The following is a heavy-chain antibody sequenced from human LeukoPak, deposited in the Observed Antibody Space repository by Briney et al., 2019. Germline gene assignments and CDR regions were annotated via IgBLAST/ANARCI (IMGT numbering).Heavy chain of an antibody. CDR2: ISGSGGST. CDR3: AKGLTSFSDSSGFDY. CDR1: GFTFSTYA. Sequence: GRSLRLSCAASGFTFSTYAMSWVRQAPGKGLEWVSTISGSGGSTYYADSVKGRFTISRDNSKNTLYLQMNSLRAEDTAIYYCAKGLTSFSDSSGFDYWGPGTLVTVSS. V-gene: IGHV3-23*01. D-gene: IGHD3-22*01. J-gene: IGHJ4*02.